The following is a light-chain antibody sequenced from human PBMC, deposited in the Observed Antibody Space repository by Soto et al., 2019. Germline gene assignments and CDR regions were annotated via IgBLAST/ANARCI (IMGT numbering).Light chain of an antibody. CDR3: QQYGSSPIT. CDR2: GAS. J-gene: IGKJ5*01. CDR1: QSVSSSY. V-gene: IGKV3-20*01. Sequence: EIVLTXSXXXLRVPTWEKATLSCRASQSVSSSYLAWYQKKPGQAPRLLIYGASSRATGIPDRFSGSGSGTDFTLTISRLEPEDFAVYYCQQYGSSPITFGQGTRLEIK.